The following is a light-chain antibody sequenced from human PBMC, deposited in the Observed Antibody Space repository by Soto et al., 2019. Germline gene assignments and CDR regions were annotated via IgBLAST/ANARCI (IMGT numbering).Light chain of an antibody. CDR1: QDISGW. J-gene: IGKJ5*01. CDR2: AAS. CDR3: QQSYSTPIT. V-gene: IGKV1-12*01. Sequence: DIQMTQSPSSVSASVGDRVTITCRASQDISGWLAWFQQKPGKAPNLLIYAASILQSGVPSRFSGSGSGADFILTISSLQSEDFATYYCQQSYSTPITFGQGTRLEIK.